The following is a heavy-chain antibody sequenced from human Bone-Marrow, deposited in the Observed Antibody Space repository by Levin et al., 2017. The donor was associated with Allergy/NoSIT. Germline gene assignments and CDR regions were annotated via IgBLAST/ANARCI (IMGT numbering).Heavy chain of an antibody. D-gene: IGHD1-1*01. CDR3: ARDYRSPTTWRGFDY. Sequence: GGSLRLSCAASGFTFSSYDMHWVRQATGKGLEWVSAIGTAGDTYYPGSVKGRFTISRENAKNSLYLQMNSLRAGDTAVYYCARDYRSPTTWRGFDYWGQGTLVTVSS. CDR2: IGTAGDT. J-gene: IGHJ4*02. V-gene: IGHV3-13*01. CDR1: GFTFSSYD.